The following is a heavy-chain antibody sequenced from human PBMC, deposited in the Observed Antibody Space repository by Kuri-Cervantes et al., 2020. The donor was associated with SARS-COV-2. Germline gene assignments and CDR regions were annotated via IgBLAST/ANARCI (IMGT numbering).Heavy chain of an antibody. Sequence: GESLKISCAASGFTFSSYAMKWVRQAPGKGLEWVAVISYDGSNKYYADSVKGRFTISRDNSKNTLYLQMNSLRAEDTAVYYCARTLGEDIVVVPAATFDYWGQGTLVTVSS. J-gene: IGHJ4*02. V-gene: IGHV3-30-3*01. CDR3: ARTLGEDIVVVPAATFDY. D-gene: IGHD2-2*01. CDR1: GFTFSSYA. CDR2: ISYDGSNK.